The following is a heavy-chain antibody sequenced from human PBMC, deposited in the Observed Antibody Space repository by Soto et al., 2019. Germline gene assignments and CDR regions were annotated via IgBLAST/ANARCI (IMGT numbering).Heavy chain of an antibody. CDR3: AALLGYCSSTSCPHMDV. D-gene: IGHD2-2*01. CDR1: GFTFTSSA. V-gene: IGHV1-58*02. CDR2: IVVGSGNT. J-gene: IGHJ6*02. Sequence: QMQLVQSGPEVKKPGTSVKVSCKASGFTFTSSAMQWVRQARGQRLEWIGWIVVGSGNTNYAQKFQERVTITRDMSXSTXYMELSSLRSEDTAVYYCAALLGYCSSTSCPHMDVWGQGTTVTVSS.